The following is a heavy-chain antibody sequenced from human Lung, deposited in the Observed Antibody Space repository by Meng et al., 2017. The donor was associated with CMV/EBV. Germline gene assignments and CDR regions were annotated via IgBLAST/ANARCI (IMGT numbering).Heavy chain of an antibody. J-gene: IGHJ6*02. CDR3: ARDGSLDGPNYYYFYGVDV. D-gene: IGHD5-24*01. V-gene: IGHV1-69*10. CDR1: VHTFINYA. Sequence: SVXVSXXASVHTFINYAIHWVRRAPGQGLEWMGRINPFVGSANYAQQFQGRVTITRDTSTDTAYMELSRLTSEDTAVYYCARDGSLDGPNYYYFYGVDVWGLGTTVTVSS. CDR2: INPFVGSA.